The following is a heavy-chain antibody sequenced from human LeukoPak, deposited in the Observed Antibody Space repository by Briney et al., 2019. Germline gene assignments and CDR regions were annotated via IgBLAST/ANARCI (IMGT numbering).Heavy chain of an antibody. CDR1: GFTFSSYS. CDR3: ARDSAGYDH. D-gene: IGHD5-12*01. V-gene: IGHV3-48*04. J-gene: IGHJ5*02. Sequence: GGSLRLSCAASGFTFSSYSMNWVRQAPGKGLEWISYISSSTSTIFYADSVKGRFTISRDNAKNSLYLQMNSLRAEDTAVYYCARDSAGYDHWGQGTLVTVSS. CDR2: ISSSTSTI.